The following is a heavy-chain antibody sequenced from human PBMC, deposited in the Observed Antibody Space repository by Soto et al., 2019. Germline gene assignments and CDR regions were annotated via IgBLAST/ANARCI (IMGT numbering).Heavy chain of an antibody. J-gene: IGHJ2*01. CDR1: GFTFSSYA. D-gene: IGHD4-4*01. CDR2: ISYDGSNK. V-gene: IGHV3-30-3*01. CDR3: AGLQGVVTLYWYFDL. Sequence: GGSLRLSCAASGFTFSSYAMHWVRQAPGKGLEWVAVISYDGSNKYYADSVKVRFTISRDNSKNTLYLQMNSLRAEDTAVYSCAGLQGVVTLYWYFDLWGRGTLVTVSS.